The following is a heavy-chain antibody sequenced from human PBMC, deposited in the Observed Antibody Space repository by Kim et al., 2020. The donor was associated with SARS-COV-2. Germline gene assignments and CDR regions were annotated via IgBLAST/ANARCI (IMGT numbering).Heavy chain of an antibody. Sequence: GGSLRLSCAASGFTFSDYYMSWIRQAPGKGLEWVSYISSSSSYTNYADSVKGRFTISRDNAKNSLYLQMNSLRAEDTAVYYCARERAPGDTAMVTVGSWYYYYYGMDVWGQGTTVTVSS. CDR1: GFTFSDYY. D-gene: IGHD5-18*01. V-gene: IGHV3-11*06. CDR3: ARERAPGDTAMVTVGSWYYYYYGMDV. J-gene: IGHJ6*02. CDR2: ISSSSSYT.